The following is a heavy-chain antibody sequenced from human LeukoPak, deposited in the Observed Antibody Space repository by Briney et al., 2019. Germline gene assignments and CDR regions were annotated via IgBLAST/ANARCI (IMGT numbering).Heavy chain of an antibody. CDR1: GGSFSGYY. Sequence: PSETLSLTCAVYGGSFSGYYWSWIRQPPGKGLEWIGEINHSGSTNYNPSLKSRVTISVDTSKNQFSLKLSSVTAADTAVYYCARVEGDGYNYRAFLVWGQGTLVTVSS. CDR3: ARVEGDGYNYRAFLV. J-gene: IGHJ4*02. V-gene: IGHV4-34*01. D-gene: IGHD5-24*01. CDR2: INHSGST.